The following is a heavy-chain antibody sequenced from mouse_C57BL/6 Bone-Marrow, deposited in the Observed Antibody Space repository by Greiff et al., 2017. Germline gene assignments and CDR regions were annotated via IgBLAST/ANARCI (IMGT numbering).Heavy chain of an antibody. D-gene: IGHD1-1*01. CDR3: ATITTVPYFDY. Sequence: QVQLKQPGAELVKPGASVKMSCKASGYTFTSYWITWVKQRPGQGLEWIGDIYPGSGSTNYTEKFKSKATLTVDTSSSTAYMQLSSLTSEASAVXCCATITTVPYFDYWGQGTTLTVSS. V-gene: IGHV1-55*01. CDR2: IYPGSGST. J-gene: IGHJ2*01. CDR1: GYTFTSYW.